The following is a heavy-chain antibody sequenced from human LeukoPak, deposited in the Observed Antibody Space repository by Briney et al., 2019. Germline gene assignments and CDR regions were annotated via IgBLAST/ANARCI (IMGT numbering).Heavy chain of an antibody. Sequence: SVKVSCKASGGTFSSYAISWVRQAPGQGLEWMGRIIPIFGTANYAQKFQGRVTITTDESTSTAYMELSSLRSEDTAVYYYARAPCSGGRCYSLEFDYWGQGTLVTVSS. CDR3: ARAPCSGGRCYSLEFDY. D-gene: IGHD2-15*01. CDR1: GGTFSSYA. V-gene: IGHV1-69*05. CDR2: IIPIFGTA. J-gene: IGHJ4*02.